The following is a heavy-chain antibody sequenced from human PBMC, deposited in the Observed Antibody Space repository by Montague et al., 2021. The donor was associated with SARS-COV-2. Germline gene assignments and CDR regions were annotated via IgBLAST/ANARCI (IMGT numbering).Heavy chain of an antibody. CDR3: ARGGTIFGVVTFPLDY. CDR1: GGSISSGGYY. CDR2: IYYSGST. Sequence: TLSLTCTASGGSISSGGYYWSLIRPPPGKGLEWIGYIYYSGSTYYNPSLKSRVTISVDTSKNQFSLKLTSVTAADTAVYYCARGGTIFGVVTFPLDYWGQGTLVTVSS. J-gene: IGHJ4*02. D-gene: IGHD3-3*01. V-gene: IGHV4-31*03.